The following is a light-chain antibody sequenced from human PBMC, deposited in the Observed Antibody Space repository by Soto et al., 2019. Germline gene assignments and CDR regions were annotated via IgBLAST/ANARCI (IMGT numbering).Light chain of an antibody. CDR1: QSVSSSY. CDR2: HAS. J-gene: IGKJ1*01. V-gene: IGKV3D-20*02. Sequence: EVMLTQSPATLSVSPGERATLSCRASQSVSSSYLAWYQQKPGQAXRLLIYHASNRATGIPARFSGSASGTDFTLTISSLEPEDFAVYYYQQRSIWPRTFGQRTKVDI. CDR3: QQRSIWPRT.